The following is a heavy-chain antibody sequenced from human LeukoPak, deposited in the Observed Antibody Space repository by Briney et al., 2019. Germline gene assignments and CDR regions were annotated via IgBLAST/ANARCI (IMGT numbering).Heavy chain of an antibody. CDR1: GGSISSYY. V-gene: IGHV4-59*12. CDR2: IYYSGST. Sequence: PSETLSLTCTVSGGSISSYYWSWIRQPPGKGLEWIGYIYYSGSTHYNPSLKSRVTISVDTSKNQFSLKLSSVTAADTAVYYCARRGYSGYGNYWGQGTLVTVSS. CDR3: ARRGYSGYGNY. J-gene: IGHJ4*02. D-gene: IGHD5-12*01.